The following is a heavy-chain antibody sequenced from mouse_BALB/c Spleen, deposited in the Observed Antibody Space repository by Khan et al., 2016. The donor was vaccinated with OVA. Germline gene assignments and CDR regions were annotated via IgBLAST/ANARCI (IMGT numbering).Heavy chain of an antibody. V-gene: IGHV1S81*02. Sequence: VQLQQPGAELVKTGASVKLSCKASGYTFSSYYLYWVKQRPGQGLEWIGEINPNNGGSNFNEKFKNRATLTVDKSSYTAYMQLSSLTSEDSAVYYCTRSGYGSFAFWGQGTLVTVSA. D-gene: IGHD2-2*01. CDR1: GYTFSSYY. J-gene: IGHJ3*01. CDR3: TRSGYGSFAF. CDR2: INPNNGGS.